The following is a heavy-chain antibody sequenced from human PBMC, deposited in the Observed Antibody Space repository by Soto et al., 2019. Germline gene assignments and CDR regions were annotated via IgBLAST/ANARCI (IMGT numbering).Heavy chain of an antibody. V-gene: IGHV3-7*02. D-gene: IGHD3-10*01. CDR1: GFSFSTYW. Sequence: EVQLVETGGALVQPGWSLRLSCTASGFSFSTYWMSWVRQAPGKGLEWVANIKQDGSEKYYVDSVKGRFTISRDNAKNTLYLQMSSLRAEDTAVYYCASLNALSGLGDAFDIWGQGTMVTVSS. CDR2: IKQDGSEK. CDR3: ASLNALSGLGDAFDI. J-gene: IGHJ3*02.